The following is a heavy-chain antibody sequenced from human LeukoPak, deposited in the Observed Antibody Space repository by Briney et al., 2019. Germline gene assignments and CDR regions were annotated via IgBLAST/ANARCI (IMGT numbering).Heavy chain of an antibody. D-gene: IGHD6-6*01. CDR3: ARDGVSSSPDFDY. CDR2: IKHDGSEK. J-gene: IGHJ4*02. CDR1: GFTFSTYW. V-gene: IGHV3-7*01. Sequence: PEGSLRLSCAASGFTFSTYWMYWVRQAPGKGLEWVANIKHDGSEKYYVDSVKGRFTISRDNAKNSLYLQMNSLRVEDTAVYYCARDGVSSSPDFDYWGQGTLVTVSS.